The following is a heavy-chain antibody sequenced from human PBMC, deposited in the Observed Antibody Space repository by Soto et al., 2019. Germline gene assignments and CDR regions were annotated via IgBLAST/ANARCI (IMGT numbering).Heavy chain of an antibody. V-gene: IGHV3-48*02. D-gene: IGHD2-15*01. CDR3: VRDHRWAFDI. Sequence: GGALRLSCIDSGFTFRDYAFNWVRQAPGKGLEWVSYISVGGGSIFYADSVKGRFTISRDDARNSVYLQMNTLRHEDTAVYHCVRDHRWAFDIWGQGTVVTVSS. J-gene: IGHJ3*02. CDR2: ISVGGGSI. CDR1: GFTFRDYA.